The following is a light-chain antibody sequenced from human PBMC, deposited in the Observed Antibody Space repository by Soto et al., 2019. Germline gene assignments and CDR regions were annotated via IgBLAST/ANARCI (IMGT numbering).Light chain of an antibody. J-gene: IGLJ2*01. CDR2: LNRDGSH. V-gene: IGLV4-69*01. CDR1: SGHSNYA. CDR3: QTWGTGIVI. Sequence: QSVLTQSPSASASLGASVKLTCTLSSGHSNYAIAWHQQQPEKGPRYLVKLNRDGSHSKGDGIPNRFSGSSSGAERYLTIPSLQSEDEADYYCQTWGTGIVIFGGGTKLTVL.